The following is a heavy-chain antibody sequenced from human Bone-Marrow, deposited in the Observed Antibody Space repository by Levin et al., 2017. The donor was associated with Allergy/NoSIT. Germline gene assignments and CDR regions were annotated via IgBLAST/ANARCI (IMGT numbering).Heavy chain of an antibody. CDR3: AKETLGGYDYVWGSYRYTDY. D-gene: IGHD3-16*02. J-gene: IGHJ4*02. CDR2: IKHDGSER. CDR1: GLSFSSSW. V-gene: IGHV3-7*01. Sequence: LSLPCAASGLSFSSSWMTWVRQAPGKGLEWVATIKHDGSERYYVDSVKGRFTISRDNAKNSLYLQMNSLRVEDTAVYYCAKETLGGYDYVWGSYRYTDYWGQGTLITV.